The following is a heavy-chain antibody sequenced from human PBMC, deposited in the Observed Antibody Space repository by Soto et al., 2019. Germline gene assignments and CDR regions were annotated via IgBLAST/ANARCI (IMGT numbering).Heavy chain of an antibody. CDR2: IYHRANA. CDR1: GGSGNTTGSS. V-gene: IGHV4-30-2*01. CDR3: ARVPIYYDRSGDYHYGTFDV. J-gene: IGHJ3*01. D-gene: IGHD3-22*01. Sequence: PSVTLSLTCAVSGGSGNTTGSSWSWIRPPPGNGLGSIGYIYHRANAYYYRSLKSRVSISLDSSNIHVSLRLISVTAADTAVYYCARVPIYYDRSGDYHYGTFDVCSQGTIVT.